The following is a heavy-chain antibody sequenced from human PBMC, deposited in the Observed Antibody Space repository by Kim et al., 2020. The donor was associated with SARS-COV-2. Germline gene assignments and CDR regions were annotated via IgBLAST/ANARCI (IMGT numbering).Heavy chain of an antibody. J-gene: IGHJ5*02. Sequence: SETLSLTCTVSGGSISSYYWSWIRQPPGKGLEWIGYIYYSGSTNYNPSLKSRVTISVDTSKNQFSLKLSSVTAADTAVYYCARQGIAAAGTENWFDPWGQGTLVTVSS. V-gene: IGHV4-59*08. CDR3: ARQGIAAAGTENWFDP. D-gene: IGHD6-13*01. CDR2: IYYSGST. CDR1: GGSISSYY.